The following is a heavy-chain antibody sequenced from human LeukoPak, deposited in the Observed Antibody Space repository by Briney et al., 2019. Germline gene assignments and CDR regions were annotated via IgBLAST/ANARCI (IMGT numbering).Heavy chain of an antibody. Sequence: PGGSLRLSCAASGFTFSSYSMNWVRQAPGKGLEWVSYISSSSSTIYYADSVKGRFTISRDNAKNSLYLQMNSLRAEDTAVYYCARDPGYSSGWYPFGYWGQGTLVTVSS. CDR1: GFTFSSYS. V-gene: IGHV3-48*01. J-gene: IGHJ4*02. CDR2: ISSSSSTI. CDR3: ARDPGYSSGWYPFGY. D-gene: IGHD6-19*01.